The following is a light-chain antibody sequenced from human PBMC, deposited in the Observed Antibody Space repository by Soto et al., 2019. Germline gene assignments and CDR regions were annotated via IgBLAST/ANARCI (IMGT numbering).Light chain of an antibody. V-gene: IGLV2-14*01. CDR2: TVS. CDR3: SSYTSSSSYV. Sequence: QSALTQPASVSGSPGQSITISCTGTSSDVGGYKYVSWYQQHPGKAPKLLIYTVSNRPSGVSNRFSGSKSSNTASLTISGLQAEDEADYYCSSYTSSSSYVFGTGTKLTVL. CDR1: SSDVGGYKY. J-gene: IGLJ1*01.